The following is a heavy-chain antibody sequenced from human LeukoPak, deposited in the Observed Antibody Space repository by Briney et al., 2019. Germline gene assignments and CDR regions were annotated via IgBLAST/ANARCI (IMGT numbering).Heavy chain of an antibody. CDR2: IKQDGSEK. Sequence: GGSLRLSCAASGFTVSSYWMSWVRQAPGKGLEWVANIKQDGSEKYYVDSVKGRFTISRDNAKNSLYLQMNSLRAEDTAVYYCARAALLGYFDYWGQGTLVTVSS. CDR3: ARAALLGYFDY. D-gene: IGHD2-15*01. J-gene: IGHJ4*02. CDR1: GFTVSSYW. V-gene: IGHV3-7*01.